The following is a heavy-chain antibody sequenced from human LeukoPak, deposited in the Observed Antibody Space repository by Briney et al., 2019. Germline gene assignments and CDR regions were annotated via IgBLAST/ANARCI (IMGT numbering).Heavy chain of an antibody. J-gene: IGHJ4*02. CDR2: IYYSGST. Sequence: SETLSLTCTVSGGSISSYCWNWIRQPPGKGLEWIGYIYYSGSTNYNPSLKSRVTISVDTSKNQFSLKLSSMTAADTAVYYCARDSATTYFDYWGQGTLVTVSS. V-gene: IGHV4-59*12. CDR1: GGSISSYC. D-gene: IGHD4-17*01. CDR3: ARDSATTYFDY.